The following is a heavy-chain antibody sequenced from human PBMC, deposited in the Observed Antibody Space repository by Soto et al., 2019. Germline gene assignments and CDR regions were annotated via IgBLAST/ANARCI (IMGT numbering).Heavy chain of an antibody. V-gene: IGHV2-5*02. CDR1: GFSLITILVC. CDR2: IYWDDDK. J-gene: IGHJ3*02. CDR3: AHRGGSSWTNDAFDI. D-gene: IGHD6-13*01. Sequence: SGPTLVNPTQTLTLTCTFSGFSLITILVCVGWIRHPPGKALEWLALIYWDDDKRYSPSLKSRLTITKDTSKNQVVLTMTNMDPVDTATYYCAHRGGSSWTNDAFDIWGQGTMVTVSS.